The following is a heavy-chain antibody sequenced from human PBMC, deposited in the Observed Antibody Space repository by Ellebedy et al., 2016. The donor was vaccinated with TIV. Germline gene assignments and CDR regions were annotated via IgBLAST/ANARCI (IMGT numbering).Heavy chain of an antibody. CDR2: IWYSGNT. Sequence: MPSETLSLTCTVSGGSTSSYYWSWIRQPPGKGLEWIGYIWYSGNTNYNPSLKSRVIMSIDTSKNHFSLNLSSVTAADTAVYYCARGGYAEDVGAFDIWGQGTMVTVSS. D-gene: IGHD2-2*01. CDR1: GGSTSSYY. CDR3: ARGGYAEDVGAFDI. V-gene: IGHV4-59*01. J-gene: IGHJ3*02.